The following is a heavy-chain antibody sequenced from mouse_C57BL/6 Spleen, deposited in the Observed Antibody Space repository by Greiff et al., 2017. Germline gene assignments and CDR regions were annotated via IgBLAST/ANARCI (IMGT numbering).Heavy chain of an antibody. CDR2: INYDGSST. V-gene: IGHV5-16*01. Sequence: DVKLVESEGGLVQPGSSMKLSCTASGFTFSDYYMAWVRQVPEKGLEWVANINYDGSSTYYLDSLKSRFIISRDNAKNILYLQMSSLKSEDTATYYCARGLYDYGAWFAYWGQGTLVTVSA. CDR1: GFTFSDYY. J-gene: IGHJ3*01. D-gene: IGHD2-4*01. CDR3: ARGLYDYGAWFAY.